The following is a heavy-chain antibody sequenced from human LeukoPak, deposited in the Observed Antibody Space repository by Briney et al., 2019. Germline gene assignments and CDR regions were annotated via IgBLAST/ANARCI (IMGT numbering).Heavy chain of an antibody. CDR3: VRGQLWSYYHDY. CDR1: GFTFSSYA. J-gene: IGHJ4*02. V-gene: IGHV3-74*01. D-gene: IGHD5-18*01. CDR2: IKGDERST. Sequence: GGSLRLSCAASGFTFSSYAMSWVRQTPEKGLEWVSRIKGDERSTNYADSVKGRFTISRDNAKNTVYLEMNSLRAEDTAVYYCVRGQLWSYYHDYWGQGTLVTVSS.